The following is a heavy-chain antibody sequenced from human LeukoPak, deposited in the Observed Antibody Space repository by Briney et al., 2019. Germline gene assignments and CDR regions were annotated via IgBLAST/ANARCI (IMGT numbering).Heavy chain of an antibody. J-gene: IGHJ4*02. D-gene: IGHD1-26*01. CDR3: ARDPSVGATPRAPFDY. V-gene: IGHV3-48*04. CDR2: ISSSSSTI. Sequence: GGSLRLSCAASGFTFSSYSMNWVRQAPGKGLEWVSYISSSSSTIYYADSVKGRFTISRDNAKNSLYLQMNSLRAEDTAVYYCARDPSVGATPRAPFDYWGQGTLVTVSS. CDR1: GFTFSSYS.